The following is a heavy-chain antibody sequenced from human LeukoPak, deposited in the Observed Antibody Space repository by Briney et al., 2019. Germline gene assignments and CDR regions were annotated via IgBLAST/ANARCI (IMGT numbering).Heavy chain of an antibody. CDR1: GFTFDDYG. V-gene: IGHV3-20*04. D-gene: IGHD1-26*01. CDR2: INWNGGST. CDR3: AKGHGWEASYYYYYMDV. Sequence: GGSLRLSCAASGFTFDDYGMSWVRQAPGKGLEWVSGINWNGGSTGYADSVKGRFTISRDNSKNTLYLKMNSLRAEDTAVYYCAKGHGWEASYYYYYMDVWGKGATATISS. J-gene: IGHJ6*03.